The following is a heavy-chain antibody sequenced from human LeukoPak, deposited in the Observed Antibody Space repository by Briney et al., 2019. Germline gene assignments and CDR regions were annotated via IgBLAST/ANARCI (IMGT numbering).Heavy chain of an antibody. Sequence: KASETLSLTCAVYGGSFSGYYWSWIRQPPGKGLEWIGEINHSGSTNYNPSLKSRVTISVDTSKNQFSLKLSSVTAADTAVYYCARAATVHRYFDLWGRGTLVTVSS. CDR1: GGSFSGYY. D-gene: IGHD4-17*01. CDR3: ARAATVHRYFDL. J-gene: IGHJ2*01. CDR2: INHSGST. V-gene: IGHV4-34*01.